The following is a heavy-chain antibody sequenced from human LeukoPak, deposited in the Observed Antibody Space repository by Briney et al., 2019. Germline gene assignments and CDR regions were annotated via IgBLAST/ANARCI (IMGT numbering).Heavy chain of an antibody. J-gene: IGHJ4*02. Sequence: GESLKISCKGSGYSFTTYWIGWVRQMPGKGLEWVGIIYPGDSDTRYSPSFQGQVTISADRSISTAYLQWSSLKASDTAIYYCARRYCSSTSCHLDYWGQGTLVTVSS. CDR1: GYSFTTYW. D-gene: IGHD2-2*01. CDR3: ARRYCSSTSCHLDY. CDR2: IYPGDSDT. V-gene: IGHV5-51*01.